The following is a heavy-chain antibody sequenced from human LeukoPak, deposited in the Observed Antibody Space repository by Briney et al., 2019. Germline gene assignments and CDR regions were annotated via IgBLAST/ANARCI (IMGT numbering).Heavy chain of an antibody. CDR1: GFTFDDYA. Sequence: PGRSLRLSCAASGFTFDDYAMHWVRQAPGKGLEWVSGISWNSGSIGYADSVKGRFTISRDNAKNSLYLQMNSLRAEDTAVYYCARGEMATTPALYYGMDVWGQGTTVTVSS. D-gene: IGHD5-24*01. CDR2: ISWNSGSI. V-gene: IGHV3-9*01. J-gene: IGHJ6*02. CDR3: ARGEMATTPALYYGMDV.